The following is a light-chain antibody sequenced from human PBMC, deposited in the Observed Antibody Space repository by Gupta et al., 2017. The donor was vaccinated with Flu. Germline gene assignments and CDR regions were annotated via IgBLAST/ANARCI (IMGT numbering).Light chain of an antibody. CDR2: TDA. Sequence: TTCTASSSDISTYNYLSWYQQFPGKAPRLLISTDAQRPSCLPDRFSGSKSGNSASLTITGLQSEDEAEYYCGSLAETITVVFFGGGTKLTVL. J-gene: IGLJ2*01. V-gene: IGLV2-11*03. CDR3: GSLAETITVVF. CDR1: SSDISTYNY.